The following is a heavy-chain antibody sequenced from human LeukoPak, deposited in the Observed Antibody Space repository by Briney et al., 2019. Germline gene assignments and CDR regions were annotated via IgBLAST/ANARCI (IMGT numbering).Heavy chain of an antibody. J-gene: IGHJ4*02. CDR3: AKDFSRYSGSYLDY. V-gene: IGHV3-33*03. Sequence: GGSLRLSCAASGFTFSSYGMHWVRQAPGKGLEWVAVIWFDGSNKDYANSVKGRFTISRDNSKNTLSLQMNSLGPEDTAVYYCAKDFSRYSGSYLDYWGQGTLVTVSS. CDR2: IWFDGSNK. CDR1: GFTFSSYG. D-gene: IGHD1-26*01.